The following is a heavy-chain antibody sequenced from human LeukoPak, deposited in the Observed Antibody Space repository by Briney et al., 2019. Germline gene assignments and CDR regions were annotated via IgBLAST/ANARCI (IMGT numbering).Heavy chain of an antibody. CDR3: ARHDKGYSGHVTIDY. J-gene: IGHJ4*02. D-gene: IGHD5-12*01. CDR2: INPGYSDI. V-gene: IGHV5-51*01. CDR1: GYSFTSYW. Sequence: GESLKISCKGSGYSFTSYWIGWVRQMPGKGLEWMGIINPGYSDIRYSPSFQVQFTISADKSISTAYLQWSSLKASDTAIYYCARHDKGYSGHVTIDYWGQGTLVTVSS.